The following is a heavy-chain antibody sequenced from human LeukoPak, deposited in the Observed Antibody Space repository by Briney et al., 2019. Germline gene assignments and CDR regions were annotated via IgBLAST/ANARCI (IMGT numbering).Heavy chain of an antibody. D-gene: IGHD3-3*01. J-gene: IGHJ4*02. CDR2: ISVYNGNT. V-gene: IGHV1-18*01. Sequence: GASVKVSCNASGYTFTSYGISWVRQAPGQGLEWMGWISVYNGNTKYVQKFQGRVTMTTDTSTRTAYMELRSLRSDDTAVYYCARHTGSLYDFWSGYIDYWGQGTLVTVSS. CDR3: ARHTGSLYDFWSGYIDY. CDR1: GYTFTSYG.